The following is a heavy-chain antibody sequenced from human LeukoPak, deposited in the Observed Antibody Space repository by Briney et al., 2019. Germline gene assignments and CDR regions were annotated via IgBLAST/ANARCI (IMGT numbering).Heavy chain of an antibody. CDR2: IISSSNYI. J-gene: IGHJ3*02. Sequence: GGSLRLSCAASGFTFSSYSMNWVRQAPGKGREWVSSIISSSNYIYNADSVKGRFTISRDNAKNSLYLQMNSLRAEDTAVYYCARDRASRGYYDSSGDAFDIWGQGTMVTVSS. CDR3: ARDRASRGYYDSSGDAFDI. D-gene: IGHD3-22*01. CDR1: GFTFSSYS. V-gene: IGHV3-21*01.